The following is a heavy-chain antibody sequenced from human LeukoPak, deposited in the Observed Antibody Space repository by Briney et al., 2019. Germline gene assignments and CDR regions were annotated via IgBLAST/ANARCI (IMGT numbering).Heavy chain of an antibody. J-gene: IGHJ4*02. Sequence: GGSLRLSCAASGFTFSSYGMHWVRQAPGKGLEWVAFIRYDGSNKYYADSVKGRFTISRDNSKNTLYLQMNSLRAEDTAVYYCAKDRFFRDGYNYAFDYWGQGTLVTVSS. D-gene: IGHD5-24*01. CDR3: AKDRFFRDGYNYAFDY. V-gene: IGHV3-30*02. CDR2: IRYDGSNK. CDR1: GFTFSSYG.